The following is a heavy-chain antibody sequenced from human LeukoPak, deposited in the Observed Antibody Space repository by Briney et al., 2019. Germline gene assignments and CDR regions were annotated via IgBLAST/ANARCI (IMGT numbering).Heavy chain of an antibody. J-gene: IGHJ4*02. D-gene: IGHD3-9*01. CDR1: GFTFDDYG. CDR2: INWNGGST. Sequence: GGSLRLSCAASGFTFDDYGMSWVRQAPGKGLEWVSGINWNGGSTGYADSVKGRFTISRDNAKNSLYLQMNSLRAEDTALYYCASGYYDILTGYQNGVYFDYWGQGTLVTVSS. CDR3: ASGYYDILTGYQNGVYFDY. V-gene: IGHV3-20*04.